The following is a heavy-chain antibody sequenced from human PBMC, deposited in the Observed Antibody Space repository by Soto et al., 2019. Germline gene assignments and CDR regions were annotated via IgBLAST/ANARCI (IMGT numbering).Heavy chain of an antibody. V-gene: IGHV1-69*02. D-gene: IGHD4-17*01. Sequence: QVQLVQSGAEVKKPGSSVKVSCKASGGTFSSYTISWVRQAPGQGLEWMGRIVLILGITNYAQKFQGRVTITADKYTSTVYMELSSLRSEDTAVYYCASGSSTVTNWFDPWGQGTLVTVSS. CDR1: GGTFSSYT. J-gene: IGHJ5*02. CDR3: ASGSSTVTNWFDP. CDR2: IVLILGIT.